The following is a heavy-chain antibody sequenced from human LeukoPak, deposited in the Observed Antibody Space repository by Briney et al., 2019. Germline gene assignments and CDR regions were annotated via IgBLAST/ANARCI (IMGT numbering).Heavy chain of an antibody. CDR3: AGELDTAMGLDY. Sequence: GGSLRLSCAASGFTFSSYSMNWVRQAPGKGLEWVSSISSSSYIYYADSVKGRFTISRDNAKNSLYLQMNSLRAEDTAVYYCAGELDTAMGLDYWGQGTLVTVSS. CDR2: ISSSSYI. J-gene: IGHJ4*02. CDR1: GFTFSSYS. D-gene: IGHD5-18*01. V-gene: IGHV3-21*01.